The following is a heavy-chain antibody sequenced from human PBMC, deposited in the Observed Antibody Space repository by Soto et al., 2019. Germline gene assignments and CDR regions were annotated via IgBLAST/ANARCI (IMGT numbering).Heavy chain of an antibody. CDR3: ARVLGTVTRSARYYYYGMDV. Sequence: QVQLQESGPGLVKPSQTLSLTCTVSGGSISSGGYYWSWIRQHPGKGLEWIGYIYYRGSPYYNPSLTGRVTSPVDTAXXHXPXXLSSVTAADTAVYYCARVLGTVTRSARYYYYGMDVWGQGATVTVSS. V-gene: IGHV4-31*03. J-gene: IGHJ6*02. D-gene: IGHD4-17*01. CDR1: GGSISSGGYY. CDR2: IYYRGSP.